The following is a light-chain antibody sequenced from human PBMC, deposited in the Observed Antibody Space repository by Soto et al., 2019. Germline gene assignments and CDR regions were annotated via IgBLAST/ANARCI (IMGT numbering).Light chain of an antibody. CDR1: SSNIGNNY. V-gene: IGLV1-51*01. CDR2: DNN. CDR3: ATWDYSLTGEV. Sequence: QSVLTQPPSVSAAPGQKVTIYCYGSSSNIGNNYVSWYQQLPGTAPKLLIYDNNKRPSGIPDRFSGSKSGTSGTLDITGLQTGDDADYYCATWDYSLTGEVFGGGTKLTVL. J-gene: IGLJ2*01.